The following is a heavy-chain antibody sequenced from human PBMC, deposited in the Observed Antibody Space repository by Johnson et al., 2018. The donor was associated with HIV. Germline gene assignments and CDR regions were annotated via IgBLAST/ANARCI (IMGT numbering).Heavy chain of an antibody. CDR3: ARMTTTVSHHDAFDI. J-gene: IGHJ3*02. CDR2: FYSGDST. CDR1: GFTVSSNY. Sequence: MQLVESGGGLVQPGGSLRLSCAASGFTVSSNYMSWVRQAPWKGLEWVSTFYSGDSTYYADSVKGRFTISRDNSKNTLYLQMNSLRAEDTAVYYCARMTTTVSHHDAFDIWGQGTMVTVSS. V-gene: IGHV3-66*01. D-gene: IGHD4-17*01.